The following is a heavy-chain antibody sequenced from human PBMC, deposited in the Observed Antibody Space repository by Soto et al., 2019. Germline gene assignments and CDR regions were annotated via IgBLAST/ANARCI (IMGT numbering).Heavy chain of an antibody. J-gene: IGHJ6*02. CDR2: ISSSSSYI. V-gene: IGHV3-21*01. D-gene: IGHD3-10*01. CDR3: ARDRAMVRSPRMDV. Sequence: GGSLRLSCAASGFTFSSYSMNWVRQAPGKGLEWVSSISSSSSYIYYADSVKGRFTISRDNAKNSLYLQMNSLRAEDTAVYYCARDRAMVRSPRMDVWGQGTTVTVSS. CDR1: GFTFSSYS.